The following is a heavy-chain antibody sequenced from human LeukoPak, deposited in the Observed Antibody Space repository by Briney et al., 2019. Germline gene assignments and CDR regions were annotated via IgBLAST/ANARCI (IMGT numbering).Heavy chain of an antibody. CDR1: AGSISSYY. CDR3: ARAYYYDSSGYYFFDY. CDR2: TYTGEST. V-gene: IGHV4-4*07. D-gene: IGHD3-22*01. J-gene: IGHJ4*02. Sequence: PSETLSLTCTVSAGSISSYYWSWIRQPAGKGLEWIGRTYTGESTNYNTSLKSRVTISVDKSKNQFSLKLSSGTAADTAVYYCARAYYYDSSGYYFFDYWGQGTLVTVSS.